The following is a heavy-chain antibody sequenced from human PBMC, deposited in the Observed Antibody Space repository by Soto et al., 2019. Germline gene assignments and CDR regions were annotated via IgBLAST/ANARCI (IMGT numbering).Heavy chain of an antibody. Sequence: QVQLVQSGAEVKKPGASVKVSCKASGYTFTSYGISWVRQAPGQGLEWMGWISAYNGNTNYAQKLRGRVTMTTDTSRSTAYMEVRSLKSDDTAVYYCARDTGGRDILTGTLLTRPRTLNWFDPWGQGTLVTVSS. CDR1: GYTFTSYG. CDR3: ARDTGGRDILTGTLLTRPRTLNWFDP. V-gene: IGHV1-18*01. D-gene: IGHD3-9*01. J-gene: IGHJ5*02. CDR2: ISAYNGNT.